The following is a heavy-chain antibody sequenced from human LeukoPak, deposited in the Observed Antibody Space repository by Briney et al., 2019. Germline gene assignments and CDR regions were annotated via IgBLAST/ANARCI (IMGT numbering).Heavy chain of an antibody. CDR1: GFISSSYW. Sequence: GGSLRLSCAASGFISSSYWMSWVRQAPGKGLEWVSSISSSSSYIYYADSVKGRFTISRDNAKNSLYLQMNSLRAEDTAVYYCARVRGFSADYWGQGTLVTVSS. CDR2: ISSSSSYI. D-gene: IGHD3-10*01. CDR3: ARVRGFSADY. J-gene: IGHJ4*02. V-gene: IGHV3-21*01.